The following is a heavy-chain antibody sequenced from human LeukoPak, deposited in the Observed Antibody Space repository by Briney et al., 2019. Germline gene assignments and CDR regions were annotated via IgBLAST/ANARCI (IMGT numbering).Heavy chain of an antibody. CDR3: AKDLGTMVRGVITPYYFDY. Sequence: GGSLRLSCAASGFTFSSYAMSWVRQAPGKGLEWVSAISGSGGSTYYADSVKGRFTISRDNSKNTLYLQMNSLRAEDTAVYYCAKDLGTMVRGVITPYYFDYWGQGTLVTVSS. CDR1: GFTFSSYA. D-gene: IGHD3-10*01. J-gene: IGHJ4*02. CDR2: ISGSGGST. V-gene: IGHV3-23*01.